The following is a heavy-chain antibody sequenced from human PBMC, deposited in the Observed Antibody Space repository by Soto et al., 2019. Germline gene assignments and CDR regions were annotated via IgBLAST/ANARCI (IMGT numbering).Heavy chain of an antibody. CDR1: GGTFSSYT. V-gene: IGHV1-69*02. D-gene: IGHD3-10*01. J-gene: IGHJ5*02. Sequence: ASVKVSCTASGGTFSSYTISWVRQAPGQGLEWMGRIIPILGIANYAQKFQGRVTITADKSTSTAYMELSSLRSEDTAVYYCARVGITMVRGVIISDWFDPWGQGTLVTVSS. CDR2: IIPILGIA. CDR3: ARVGITMVRGVIISDWFDP.